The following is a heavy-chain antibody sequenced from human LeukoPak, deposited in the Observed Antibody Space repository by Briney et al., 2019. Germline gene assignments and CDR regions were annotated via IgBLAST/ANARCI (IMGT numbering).Heavy chain of an antibody. V-gene: IGHV3-23*01. CDR3: AKGSAGYFD. CDR1: SFTFTYAW. CDR2: ISGSSGST. D-gene: IGHD3-9*01. J-gene: IGHJ4*02. Sequence: GGSLRLSCAVSSFTFTYAWMGWVRQAPGKGLEWVSAISGSSGSTYYADSVKGRFTISRDNSKNTLYLQMNSLRAEDTAVYYCAKGSAGYFDWGQGTLVTVSS.